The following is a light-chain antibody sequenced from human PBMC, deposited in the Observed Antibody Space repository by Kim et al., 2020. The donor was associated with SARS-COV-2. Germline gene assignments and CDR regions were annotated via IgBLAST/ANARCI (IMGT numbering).Light chain of an antibody. J-gene: IGLJ3*02. CDR1: SPNLRSSP. V-gene: IGLV1-44*01. CDR3: ATWGDSQNGWV. CDR2: STN. Sequence: GHRCTITCSERSPNLRSSPVHWYQHDPGTAPKHHIHSTNHRPSAVPDRFSGSKSGTSASLAISGLQSADEADYYCATWGDSQNGWVFGGGTKLTVL.